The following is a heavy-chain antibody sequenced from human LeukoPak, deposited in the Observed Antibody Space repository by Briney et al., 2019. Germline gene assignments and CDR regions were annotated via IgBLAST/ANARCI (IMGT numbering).Heavy chain of an antibody. J-gene: IGHJ5*02. CDR3: ARVEQQLGYNWFDP. Sequence: KPSETLSLTCTVSGGSIGSYYWSWIRQPPGKGLEWIGYIYCSGSTNYNPSLKSRVTISVDTSKNQFSLKLSSVTAADTAVYYCARVEQQLGYNWFDPWGQGTLVTVSS. V-gene: IGHV4-59*01. CDR1: GGSIGSYY. CDR2: IYCSGST. D-gene: IGHD6-13*01.